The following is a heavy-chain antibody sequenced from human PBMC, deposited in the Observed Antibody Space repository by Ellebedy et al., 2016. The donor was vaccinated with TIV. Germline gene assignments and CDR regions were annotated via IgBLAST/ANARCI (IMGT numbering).Heavy chain of an antibody. CDR1: GYTFTGYY. CDR2: INPNSGGT. V-gene: IGHV1-2*02. CDR3: ARDGAMVRGVTIHGDDY. Sequence: ASVKVSCXASGYTFTGYYMHWVRQAPGQGLEWMGWINPNSGGTNYAQKFQGRVTMTRDTSISTAYMELSRLRSDDTAVYYCARDGAMVRGVTIHGDDYWGQGTLVTVSS. J-gene: IGHJ4*02. D-gene: IGHD3-10*01.